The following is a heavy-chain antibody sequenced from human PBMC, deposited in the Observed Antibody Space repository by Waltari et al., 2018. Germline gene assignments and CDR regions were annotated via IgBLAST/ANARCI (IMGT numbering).Heavy chain of an antibody. CDR1: GGSISSSSYY. J-gene: IGHJ5*02. D-gene: IGHD2-2*01. CDR2: IYYSGVT. CDR3: ARALCSSTSCSNWFDP. V-gene: IGHV4-39*07. Sequence: QLQLQESGPGLVKPSETLSLTCTVSGGSISSSSYYWGWIRQPPGKGLEWIGSIYYSGVTYYNPSLQSRVTISVDTSKNQFSLKLSSVTAADTAVYYCARALCSSTSCSNWFDPWGQGTLVTVSS.